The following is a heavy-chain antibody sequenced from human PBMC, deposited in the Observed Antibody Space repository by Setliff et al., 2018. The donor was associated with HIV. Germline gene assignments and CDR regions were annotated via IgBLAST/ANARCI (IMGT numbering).Heavy chain of an antibody. Sequence: SVKVSCKPSGGTFSKYAINWVRQAPGQGLEWMGGIIPIFGTANYAQKFQGRVTITADESTSTAYMELSSLRFEDTAVYYCAEGAGSYFDYWGQGTLVTVSS. CDR1: GGTFSKYA. J-gene: IGHJ4*02. D-gene: IGHD1-26*01. CDR2: IIPIFGTA. V-gene: IGHV1-69*13. CDR3: AEGAGSYFDY.